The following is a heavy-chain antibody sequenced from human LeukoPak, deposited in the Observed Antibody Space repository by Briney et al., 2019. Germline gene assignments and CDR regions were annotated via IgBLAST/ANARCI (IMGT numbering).Heavy chain of an antibody. CDR2: INPNSGGT. V-gene: IGHV1-2*02. D-gene: IGHD3-3*01. CDR1: GYTFTNYY. CDR3: ARTLFWSGYFLPGYYFDY. Sequence: ASVKVSCKASGYTFTNYYMHWVRQAPGQGLEWRGWINPNSGGTNYAQKFQGRVTMTRDTSIRTAYMELSRLRSDDTAVYYCARTLFWSGYFLPGYYFDYWGQGTLVTVSS. J-gene: IGHJ4*02.